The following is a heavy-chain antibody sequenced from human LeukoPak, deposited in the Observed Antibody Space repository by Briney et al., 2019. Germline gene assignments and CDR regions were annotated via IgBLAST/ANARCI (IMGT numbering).Heavy chain of an antibody. CDR1: GYTLTELS. D-gene: IGHD5-24*01. CDR2: FDPEDGET. Sequence: ASVKVSCKVSGYTLTELSMHWIRHAPGKGLERRGGFDPEDGETSYAQKFQGRVTMTEYTSTGTAYIELSSLRFEDTPVYYCTTGRDGHFEYWGQGNLVNVSS. J-gene: IGHJ4*02. CDR3: TTGRDGHFEY. V-gene: IGHV1-24*01.